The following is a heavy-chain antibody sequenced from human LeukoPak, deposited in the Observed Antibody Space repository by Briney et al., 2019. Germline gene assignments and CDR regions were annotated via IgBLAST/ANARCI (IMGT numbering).Heavy chain of an antibody. D-gene: IGHD3-16*01. CDR2: IRSQAYGGTE. CDR3: ARGPIYLWLYYGMDV. J-gene: IGHJ6*02. V-gene: IGHV3-49*04. Sequence: GGSLRLSCRASGFTFRDHAMTWVRQAPGKGLEWVSFIRSQAYGGTEEYAASVQGRFTISRDDSYSIAYLQMNSLKTEDTAVYYCARGPIYLWLYYGMDVWGQGTTVIVSS. CDR1: GFTFRDHA.